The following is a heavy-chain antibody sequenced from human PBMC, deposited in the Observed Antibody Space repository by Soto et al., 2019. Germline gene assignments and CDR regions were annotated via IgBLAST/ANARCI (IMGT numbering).Heavy chain of an antibody. CDR2: RWYDGSNR. V-gene: IGHV3-33*03. CDR1: GFTFSSHG. Sequence: GGSLRLSCAASGFTFSSHGMHWVRQGPGKGLQWGAVRWYDGSNRYYGDSVKCRFTISRDNSKNTLYLQMNGLRAEDTAVYYCAQAQHASGWYGACFDYWGQRTLVTVSS. CDR3: AQAQHASGWYGACFDY. D-gene: IGHD6-19*01. J-gene: IGHJ4*02.